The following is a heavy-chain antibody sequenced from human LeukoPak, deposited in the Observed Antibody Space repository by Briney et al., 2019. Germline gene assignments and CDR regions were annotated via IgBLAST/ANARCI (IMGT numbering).Heavy chain of an antibody. D-gene: IGHD3-22*01. CDR1: GFTFSSYA. CDR2: ISGSGDNT. J-gene: IGHJ4*02. V-gene: IGHV3-23*01. Sequence: GGSLRLSCAASGFTFSSYAMSWVRQAPGTGLEWVSGISGSGDNTYYADSVKGRFTISRDNSKNTLYVQVNSLGTEDTAAYYCAKGSYYDSSGSFYFDYWGQGTLVTVSS. CDR3: AKGSYYDSSGSFYFDY.